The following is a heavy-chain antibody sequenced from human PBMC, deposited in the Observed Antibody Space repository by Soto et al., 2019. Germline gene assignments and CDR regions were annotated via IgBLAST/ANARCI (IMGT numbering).Heavy chain of an antibody. Sequence: EVQLLESGGGLVQPGGSLRLSCVASGFAFSDYAMRWVRQAPGKGPEWVSTISENIAYTYYADSVKGRFSISRDNSKNTVYIQMHRLRDADTDIYYCENYLRQPGGFEYWGQGTLVTVSS. CDR1: GFAFSDYA. D-gene: IGHD5-12*01. CDR2: ISENIAYT. CDR3: ENYLRQPGGFEY. V-gene: IGHV3-23*01. J-gene: IGHJ4*02.